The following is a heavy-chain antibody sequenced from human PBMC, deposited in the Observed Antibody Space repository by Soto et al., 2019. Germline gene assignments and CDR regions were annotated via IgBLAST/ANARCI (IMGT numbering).Heavy chain of an antibody. V-gene: IGHV3-48*03. D-gene: IGHD5-12*01. CDR1: GFTFSSYE. CDR3: ARGISLRLPGY. J-gene: IGHJ4*02. Sequence: PGGSLSLSCAASGFTFSSYEMNWVRQPPGKGLEWVSYISSSGSTIYYADSVKGRFTISSDNAKNSLYLQMNSPRAEDTAVYYCARGISLRLPGYWGQGTLVTVSS. CDR2: ISSSGSTI.